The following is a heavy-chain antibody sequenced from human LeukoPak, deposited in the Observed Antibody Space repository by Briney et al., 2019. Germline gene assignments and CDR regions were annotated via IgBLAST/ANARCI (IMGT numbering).Heavy chain of an antibody. D-gene: IGHD3-3*01. J-gene: IGHJ4*02. CDR3: ARVVRKIFGVVIFDY. CDR1: GYTFTSYG. Sequence: ASVKVSCKASGYTFTSYGISWVRQAPGQGLEWMGWISAYNGNTNYAQKLQGRDTMTTDTSTSTAYMELRSLRSDDTAVYYCARVVRKIFGVVIFDYWGQGTLVTVSS. V-gene: IGHV1-18*01. CDR2: ISAYNGNT.